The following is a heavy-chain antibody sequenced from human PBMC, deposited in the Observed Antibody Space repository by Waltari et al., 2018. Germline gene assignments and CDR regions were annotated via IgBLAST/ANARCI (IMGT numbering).Heavy chain of an antibody. J-gene: IGHJ1*01. CDR3: AKDLGYCGGDCWAEYFQH. V-gene: IGHV3-23*04. Sequence: EVQLVESGGGLVQPGGSLRLSCAASGFTFSSYAMSWVRQAPGKGLEWVSAISGSGGSTYYADSVKGRFTISRDNSKNTLYLQMNSLRAEDTAVYYCAKDLGYCGGDCWAEYFQHWGQGTLVTVSS. CDR2: ISGSGGST. CDR1: GFTFSSYA. D-gene: IGHD2-21*01.